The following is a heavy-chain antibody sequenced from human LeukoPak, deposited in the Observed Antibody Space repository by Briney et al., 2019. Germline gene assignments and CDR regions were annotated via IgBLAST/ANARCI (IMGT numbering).Heavy chain of an antibody. CDR3: TTSGYSSNGYYYYYMDV. D-gene: IGHD6-13*01. CDR1: GFTFSNAW. V-gene: IGHV3-15*01. CDR2: IKSKTDGGTT. J-gene: IGHJ6*03. Sequence: GGSLRLSCEASGFTFSNAWMSWVRQAPGKGLEWVGRIKSKTDGGTTDYAAPVKGRFTISRDDSKNTLYLQMNSLKTEDTAVYYCTTSGYSSNGYYYYYMDVWGKGTTVTVSS.